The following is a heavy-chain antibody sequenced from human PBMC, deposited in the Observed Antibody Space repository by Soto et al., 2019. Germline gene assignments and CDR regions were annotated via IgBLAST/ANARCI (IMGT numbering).Heavy chain of an antibody. J-gene: IGHJ4*02. CDR3: AKDIGIAVAGTTFDY. D-gene: IGHD6-19*01. V-gene: IGHV3-9*01. CDR2: ISWNSGSI. Sequence: GGSLRLSCAASGFTFDDYAMHWVRQAPGKGLEWVSGISWNSGSIGYADSVKGRFTISRDNAKNSLYLQMNSLRAEDTALYYCAKDIGIAVAGTTFDYWGQGTLVTVSS. CDR1: GFTFDDYA.